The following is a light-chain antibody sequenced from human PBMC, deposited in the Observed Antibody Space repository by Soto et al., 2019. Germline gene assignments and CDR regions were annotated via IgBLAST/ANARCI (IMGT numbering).Light chain of an antibody. CDR1: QSVNTF. V-gene: IGKV3-11*01. CDR3: QHRSSWPIA. Sequence: EIVLTQSPATLSLSPGERATLSFRASQSVNTFLAWYQQKPGQAPRLLIYDASHRATGIPARFSGSGSGTDFTLTISSLEPEDFAVYYCQHRSSWPIAFGQGTRLEI. CDR2: DAS. J-gene: IGKJ5*01.